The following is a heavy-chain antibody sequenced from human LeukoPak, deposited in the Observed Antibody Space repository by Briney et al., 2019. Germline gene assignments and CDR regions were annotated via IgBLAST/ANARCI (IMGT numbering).Heavy chain of an antibody. CDR3: ARECGGDCYYFDY. CDR2: IWYDGSNK. D-gene: IGHD2-21*02. Sequence: GGSLRLSCEASGFTFSSYGMHWVRQAPGKGLEWVAVIWYDGSNKYYADSVKGRFTISRDNSKNTLYLQMNSLRAEDTAVYYCARECGGDCYYFDYWGQGTLVTVSS. V-gene: IGHV3-33*08. CDR1: GFTFSSYG. J-gene: IGHJ4*02.